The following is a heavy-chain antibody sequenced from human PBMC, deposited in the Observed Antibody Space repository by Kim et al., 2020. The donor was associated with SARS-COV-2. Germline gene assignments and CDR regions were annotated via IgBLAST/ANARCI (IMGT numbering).Heavy chain of an antibody. J-gene: IGHJ4*02. Sequence: GSLRLSCAASGFTFSSYSMTWVRQAPGKGLEWVSSIRATAGTTYHADSVKGRFTISRDNSKNSVWLQMNSVRAEDTAVYYCAKGGYNTPFDYWGQGTLV. D-gene: IGHD5-18*01. V-gene: IGHV3-23*01. CDR2: IRATAGTT. CDR1: GFTFSSYS. CDR3: AKGGYNTPFDY.